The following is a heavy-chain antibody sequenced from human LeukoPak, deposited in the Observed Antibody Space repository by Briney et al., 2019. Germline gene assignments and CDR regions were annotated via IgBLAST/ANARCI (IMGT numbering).Heavy chain of an antibody. CDR1: GFTFSSYS. CDR3: ARSNSSNYYYYGMDV. D-gene: IGHD6-13*01. J-gene: IGHJ6*02. V-gene: IGHV3-21*01. CDR2: ISSSSSYI. Sequence: PGGSLRLSCAASGFTFSSYSMNWVRQAPGKGLEWVSSISSSSSYIYYADSVKGRFTISRDNAKNSLYLQMNSLRAEDTAVYYCARSNSSNYYYYGMDVWAKGPRSPSP.